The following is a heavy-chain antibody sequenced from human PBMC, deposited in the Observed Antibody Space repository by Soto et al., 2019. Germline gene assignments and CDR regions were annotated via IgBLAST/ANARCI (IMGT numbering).Heavy chain of an antibody. CDR2: IYDTGISGYTPST. Sequence: SETLSLTCTVSGGSITSSYWSWIRRPPGKGLEWIAYIYDTGISGYTPSTSYNPSLKSRVTMSVDTSKSQFSLKWTSVTAADTAVYYCAGGEDAFFYYGLDVWGQGITVTVSS. V-gene: IGHV4-59*01. J-gene: IGHJ6*02. CDR1: GGSITSSY. CDR3: AGGEDAFFYYGLDV.